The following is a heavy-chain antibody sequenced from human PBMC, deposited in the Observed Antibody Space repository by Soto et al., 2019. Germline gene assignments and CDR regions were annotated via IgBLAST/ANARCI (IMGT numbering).Heavy chain of an antibody. CDR1: GASISSRGFY. CDR2: ISYSGST. Sequence: QVQLQESGPGLVKPSQTLSLTCPVSGASISSRGFYWTWIRQLPGKGLEWIGYISYSGSTNYSRSLKSRLNISIDTSDNHFSLKLTSVTAADTAVYYCARQSTVTGNYYFDSWGQGTLVTVAT. V-gene: IGHV4-31*03. J-gene: IGHJ4*02. CDR3: ARQSTVTGNYYFDS. D-gene: IGHD4-17*01.